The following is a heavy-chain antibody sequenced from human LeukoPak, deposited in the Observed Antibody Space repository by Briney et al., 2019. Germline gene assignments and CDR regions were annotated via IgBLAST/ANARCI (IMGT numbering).Heavy chain of an antibody. J-gene: IGHJ4*02. Sequence: SETLSLTCTVSGGSISSSSYYWGWIRQPPGKGLEWIGNIYYSGSTYYNPSLKSRVTISVDTSKNQFSLKLSSVTAADTAVYYCARNEGVEMATVCFDYWGQGTLVTVSS. V-gene: IGHV4-39*07. CDR2: IYYSGST. CDR1: GGSISSSSYY. CDR3: ARNEGVEMATVCFDY. D-gene: IGHD5-24*01.